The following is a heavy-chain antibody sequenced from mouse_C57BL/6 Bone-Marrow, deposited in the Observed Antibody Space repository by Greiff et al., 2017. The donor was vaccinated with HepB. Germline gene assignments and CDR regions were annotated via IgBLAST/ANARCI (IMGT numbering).Heavy chain of an antibody. J-gene: IGHJ2*01. D-gene: IGHD2-4*01. CDR1: GYTFTSYW. CDR2: IHPNSGST. CDR3: ARGIYYDYDGPLDY. Sequence: VQLQQSGAELVKPGASVKLSCKASGYTFTSYWMHWVKQRPGQGLEWIGMIHPNSGSTNYNEKFKSKATLTVDKSSSTAYMQLSSLTSEDSAVYYCARGIYYDYDGPLDYWGQGTTLTVSS. V-gene: IGHV1-64*01.